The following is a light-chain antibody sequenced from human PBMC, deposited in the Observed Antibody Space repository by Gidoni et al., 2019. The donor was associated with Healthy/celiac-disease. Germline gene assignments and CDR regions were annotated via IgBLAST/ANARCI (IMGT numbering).Light chain of an antibody. CDR1: QSISSW. Sequence: DIQMTQSPSTLSASVGDRVTITCRASQSISSWLAWYQQKPGKAPKLLIYKASSLESGVPSRFSGSGAGTEFTLTISSLQPDDSATYYCQQYNSYSPTFGQXTKVEIK. CDR3: QQYNSYSPT. J-gene: IGKJ1*01. CDR2: KAS. V-gene: IGKV1-5*03.